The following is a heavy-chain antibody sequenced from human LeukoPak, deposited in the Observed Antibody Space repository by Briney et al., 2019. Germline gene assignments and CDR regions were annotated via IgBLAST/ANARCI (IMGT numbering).Heavy chain of an antibody. J-gene: IGHJ4*02. CDR2: INHSGST. Sequence: PSETLSLTCAVYGGSFSGYYWSWIRQPPGKGLEWIGEINHSGSTNYNPSLKSRVTISVDTSKNQFYLKLSYMTAADTAMYYCARRPSPSWYSSGWKGSDYWGQGTLVTVSS. D-gene: IGHD6-19*01. V-gene: IGHV4-34*01. CDR3: ARRPSPSWYSSGWKGSDY. CDR1: GGSFSGYY.